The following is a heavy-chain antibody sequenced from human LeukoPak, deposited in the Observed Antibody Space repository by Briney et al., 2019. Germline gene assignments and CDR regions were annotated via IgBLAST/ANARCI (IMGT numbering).Heavy chain of an antibody. CDR2: IYTSGST. V-gene: IGHV4-61*02. CDR1: GGSISSGSYY. J-gene: IGHJ4*02. D-gene: IGHD6-19*01. Sequence: SETLSLTCTVSGGSISSGSYYWSWIRQPAGKGLEWIGRIYTSGSTNYNPSLKSRVTISVDTSKNQFSLKLSSVTAADTAVYYCARDYGGAVVDWGQGTLVTVSS. CDR3: ARDYGGAVVD.